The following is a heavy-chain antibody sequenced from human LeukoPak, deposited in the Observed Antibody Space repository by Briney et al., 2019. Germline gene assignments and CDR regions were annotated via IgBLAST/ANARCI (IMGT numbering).Heavy chain of an antibody. CDR3: GRYYHDWGSFDY. J-gene: IGHJ4*02. V-gene: IGHV3-7*01. Sequence: PGGSLRLSCAASGFTFSSYWMNWVRQAPGKGLEWVANIKQDGSEKYYVDSVKGRFTISRDNAKNSLYLQINSLRAEDTAVYYCGRYYHDWGSFDYWGQGTLVTVSS. CDR2: IKQDGSEK. D-gene: IGHD3-10*01. CDR1: GFTFSSYW.